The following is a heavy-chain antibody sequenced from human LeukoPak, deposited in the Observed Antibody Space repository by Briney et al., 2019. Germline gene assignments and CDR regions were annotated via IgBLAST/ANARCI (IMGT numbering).Heavy chain of an antibody. D-gene: IGHD2-15*01. CDR1: GFTFTSHG. J-gene: IGHJ4*02. CDR2: MSGSGGST. V-gene: IGHV3-23*01. CDR3: AKRYCSGGSCYSGLDF. Sequence: GGSLRLSCTTSGFTFTSHGMSWVRQAPGKGLEWVSAMSGSGGSTYYADSVKSRFTISRDISKNTLYLQMNSLRAEDTALYYCAKRYCSGGSCYSGLDFWGQGTLVTVSS.